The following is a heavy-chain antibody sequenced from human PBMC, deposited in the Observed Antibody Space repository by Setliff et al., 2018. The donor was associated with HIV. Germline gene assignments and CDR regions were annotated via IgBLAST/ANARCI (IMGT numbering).Heavy chain of an antibody. J-gene: IGHJ6*02. CDR2: IYTGGNA. Sequence: PSGTLSLTCTVSGDSISSGSHYWSWIRQPAGKGLEWIGHIYTGGNANYNPSLQSRVTISVDTSKNQFSLMLGSMTAADTAVYYCARVGYSRTSYAMDVWGQGTTVTVSS. CDR3: ARVGYSRTSYAMDV. D-gene: IGHD5-12*01. CDR1: GDSISSGSHY. V-gene: IGHV4-61*09.